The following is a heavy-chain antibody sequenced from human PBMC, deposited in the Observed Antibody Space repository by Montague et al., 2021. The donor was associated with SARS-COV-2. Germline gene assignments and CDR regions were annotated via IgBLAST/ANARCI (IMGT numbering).Heavy chain of an antibody. V-gene: IGHV3-33*01. CDR1: GFTFSSYG. Sequence: SLRLSCAPSGFTFSSYGMHWVRQAPGKGLEWVAVIWYDGSNKYYADSVKGRFTISRDNSKNTLYLQMNSLRAEDTAVYYCARVRGYDFLTGHLDFWGQGTLVTVSS. CDR2: IWYDGSNK. CDR3: ARVRGYDFLTGHLDF. J-gene: IGHJ4*02. D-gene: IGHD3-9*01.